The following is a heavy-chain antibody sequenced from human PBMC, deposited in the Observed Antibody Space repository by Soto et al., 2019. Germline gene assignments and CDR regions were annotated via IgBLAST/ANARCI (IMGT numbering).Heavy chain of an antibody. Sequence: QVQLQQWGAGLLKPSETLSLTCAVYGGSFSGYYWSWIRQPPGKGLEWIGEINHSGSTNYNPSLKSRVTISVDTSKNQFSLKLSSVTAADTAVYYCASPTGYCSGGSCYPPRGAFDIWGQGTMVTVSS. CDR1: GGSFSGYY. J-gene: IGHJ3*02. V-gene: IGHV4-34*01. CDR2: INHSGST. CDR3: ASPTGYCSGGSCYPPRGAFDI. D-gene: IGHD2-15*01.